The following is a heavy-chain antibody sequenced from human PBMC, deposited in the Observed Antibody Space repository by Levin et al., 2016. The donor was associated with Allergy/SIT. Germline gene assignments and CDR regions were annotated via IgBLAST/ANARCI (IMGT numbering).Heavy chain of an antibody. CDR2: IYPGDSDT. D-gene: IGHD2-15*01. Sequence: VRQMPGKGLEWMGIIYPGDSDTRYSPSFQGQVTISADKSISTAYLQWSSLKASDTAMYYCARGGGPGYCSGGSCHPYYYYGMDVWGQGTTVTVSS. CDR3: ARGGGPGYCSGGSCHPYYYYGMDV. J-gene: IGHJ6*02. V-gene: IGHV5-51*01.